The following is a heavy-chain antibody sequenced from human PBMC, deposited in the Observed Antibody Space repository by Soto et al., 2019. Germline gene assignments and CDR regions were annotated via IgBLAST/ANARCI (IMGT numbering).Heavy chain of an antibody. D-gene: IGHD3-22*01. J-gene: IGHJ5*01. CDR1: GGSISSYY. CDR2: IYYSGST. CDR3: ASCYDSSGYYPNRFAS. Sequence: PSETLSLTCTGSGGSISSYYWSWIRQPPGKGLEWIGYIYYSGSTNYNPSLKSRVTISVDTSKNQFSLKLSSVTAADTAVYYFASCYDSSGYYPNRFASWGQGT. V-gene: IGHV4-59*01.